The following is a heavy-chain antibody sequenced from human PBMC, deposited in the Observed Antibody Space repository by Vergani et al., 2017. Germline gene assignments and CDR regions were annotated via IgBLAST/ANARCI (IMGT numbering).Heavy chain of an antibody. CDR3: ARGPYPGDYDSSGYLGY. J-gene: IGHJ4*02. V-gene: IGHV7-4-1*02. D-gene: IGHD3-22*01. CDR1: GYTFTSYA. Sequence: QVQLVQSGSELKKPGASVKVSCKASGYTFTSYAMNWVRQAPGQGLEWMGWINTNTGNTTYAQGFTGRFVFSLDTSVSTAYLQISSLKAEDTAVYYCARGPYPGDYDSSGYLGYWGQGTLVTVSS. CDR2: INTNTGNT.